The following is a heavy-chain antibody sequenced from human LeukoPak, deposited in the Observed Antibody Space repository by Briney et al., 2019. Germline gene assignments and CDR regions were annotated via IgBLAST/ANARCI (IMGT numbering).Heavy chain of an antibody. J-gene: IGHJ4*02. D-gene: IGHD3-10*01. CDR1: GGSISRYY. V-gene: IGHV4-59*01. CDR3: ARHSGLLYFDY. Sequence: SETLSLTCTVSGGSISRYYWSWIRQPPGKGLEWIGYIYYSGSTNYNPSLKSRVTISVDTSKNQFSLKLSSVTAADTAVYYCARHSGLLYFDYWGQGNLVTVSS. CDR2: IYYSGST.